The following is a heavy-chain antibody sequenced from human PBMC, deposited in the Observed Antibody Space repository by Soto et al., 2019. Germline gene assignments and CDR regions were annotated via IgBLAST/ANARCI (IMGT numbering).Heavy chain of an antibody. CDR2: IYPGDSDT. V-gene: IGHV5-51*01. J-gene: IGHJ6*02. D-gene: IGHD6-13*01. CDR3: ARDLDDSRNYYGMDV. Sequence: GESLKISCKGSGYSFTNYWIAWVRQMPGKGLEWMGIIYPGDSDTRYSPSFQGQVTMTRDTSISTAYMELSRLRSDDTAVYYCARDLDDSRNYYGMDVWGQGTTVTVSS. CDR1: GYSFTNYW.